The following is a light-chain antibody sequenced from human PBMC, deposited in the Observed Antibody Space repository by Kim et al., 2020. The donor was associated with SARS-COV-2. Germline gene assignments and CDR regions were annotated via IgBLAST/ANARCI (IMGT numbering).Light chain of an antibody. V-gene: IGLV2-14*03. CDR1: SSDVGGYNS. Sequence: QSVLTQPASVSGSPGQSITISCTGTSSDVGGYNSVSWYQHHPGKAPKLMIYDVSKRPSGVSNRFSGSKSGNTASLTISGLQAEDEADYYCSSYTSSSTLVFGGGTQLTVL. CDR3: SSYTSSSTLV. J-gene: IGLJ3*02. CDR2: DVS.